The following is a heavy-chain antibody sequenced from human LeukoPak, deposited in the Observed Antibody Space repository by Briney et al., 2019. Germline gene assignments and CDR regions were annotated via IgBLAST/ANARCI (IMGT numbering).Heavy chain of an antibody. V-gene: IGHV1-18*01. CDR1: GYTFTSYG. CDR2: ISTYNGNT. CDR3: AREFDMVRGVIPVYYAMDV. J-gene: IGHJ6*02. Sequence: ASVKVSCKASGYTFTSYGISWVRQAPGQGLEWMGWISTYNGNTNYAQKLQGRVTMTTDTSTSTAYMELRSLRSDDTAVYYCAREFDMVRGVIPVYYAMDVWGQGTTVTVSS. D-gene: IGHD3-10*01.